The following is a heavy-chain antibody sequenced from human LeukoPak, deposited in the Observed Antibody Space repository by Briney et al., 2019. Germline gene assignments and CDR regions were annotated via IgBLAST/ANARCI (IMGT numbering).Heavy chain of an antibody. CDR2: VNAGNGNT. D-gene: IGHD2-15*01. CDR3: ARESPCSGDGCHARLDY. CDR1: GGTFSSYA. V-gene: IGHV1-3*01. Sequence: GASVKVSCKASGGTFSSYAMHWVRQAPGQRLEWMGWVNAGNGNTKYSQKFQGRVTITRDTSASTAYMELSSLRSEDTAVYYCARESPCSGDGCHARLDYWGQGTLVTVSS. J-gene: IGHJ4*02.